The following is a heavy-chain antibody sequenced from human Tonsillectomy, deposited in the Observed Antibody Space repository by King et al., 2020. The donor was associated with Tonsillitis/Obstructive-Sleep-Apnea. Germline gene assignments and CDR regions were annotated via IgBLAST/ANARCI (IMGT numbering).Heavy chain of an antibody. D-gene: IGHD2-15*01. CDR2: SNHSGST. Sequence: VQLQQWGAGLLKPSETLSLTCAVYGGSFSGYYWRWIGQPPGKGLEGLGESNHSGSTNYNPSLKSLVTISVETSKNQFSLKLRSVTAADTAVYYCARVVVAATPYYFDYWGQGTLVTVSS. CDR3: ARVVVAATPYYFDY. V-gene: IGHV4-34*01. CDR1: GGSFSGYY. J-gene: IGHJ4*02.